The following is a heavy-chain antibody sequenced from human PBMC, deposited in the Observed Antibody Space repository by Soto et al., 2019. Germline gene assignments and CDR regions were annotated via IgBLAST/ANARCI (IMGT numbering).Heavy chain of an antibody. J-gene: IGHJ4*02. CDR1: NGSIIGFY. CDR2: IHYSGRT. V-gene: IGHV4-59*12. CDR3: VRVGVGIGNHFDS. Sequence: SETLSLTCIVSNGSIIGFYWTWIRQPPGKILEWIGYIHYSGRTDYNPSLTSRATMSVDTSKNQFSLNLKSITAADTAAYYCVRVGVGIGNHFDSWGRGTLVTVSS. D-gene: IGHD1-26*01.